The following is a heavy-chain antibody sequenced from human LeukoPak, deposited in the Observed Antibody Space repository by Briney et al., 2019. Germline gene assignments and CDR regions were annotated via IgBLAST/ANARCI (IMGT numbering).Heavy chain of an antibody. CDR3: AKADRADVPSKVDY. CDR1: GFSFNTYA. V-gene: IGHV3-23*01. D-gene: IGHD3-10*01. CDR2: ISGSGTNT. Sequence: QPGGSLRLSCAASGFSFNTYAMNWVRQAPGKGLGWVSGISGSGTNTYYADPVKGRFTISRDNSKNTLYLQMNSLRAEDTAVYYCAKADRADVPSKVDYWGQGTLVTVSS. J-gene: IGHJ4*02.